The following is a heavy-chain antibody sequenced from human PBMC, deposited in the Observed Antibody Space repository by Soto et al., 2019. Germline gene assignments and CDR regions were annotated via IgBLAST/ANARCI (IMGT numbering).Heavy chain of an antibody. CDR2: ISYDGSNK. D-gene: IGHD4-4*01. V-gene: IGHV3-30*18. CDR1: GFTFSSYG. J-gene: IGHJ6*03. CDR3: AKDRRYSNYGYYYYYMDV. Sequence: QVQLVESGGGVVQPGRSLRLSCAASGFTFSSYGMHWVRQAPGKGLEWVAVISYDGSNKYYADSVKGRFTISRDNYKNTLYLQMNSLRAEDTAVYYCAKDRRYSNYGYYYYYMDVWGKGTTVTVSS.